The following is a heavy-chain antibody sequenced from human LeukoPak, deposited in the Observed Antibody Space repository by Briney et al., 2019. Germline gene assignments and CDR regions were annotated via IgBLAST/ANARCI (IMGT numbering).Heavy chain of an antibody. CDR1: GGSISGSY. D-gene: IGHD2-2*02. CDR2: MYNSGST. J-gene: IGHJ4*02. V-gene: IGHV4-59*08. Sequence: PSETLSLTCTVSGGSISGSYWSWIRQPPGKGLEWIAYMYNSGSTNYNPSLKSRVAISVDTSKNQFSLKLSSVTAADTAVYYCARGSLGYCSSTSCYSSDYWGQGTLVTVSS. CDR3: ARGSLGYCSSTSCYSSDY.